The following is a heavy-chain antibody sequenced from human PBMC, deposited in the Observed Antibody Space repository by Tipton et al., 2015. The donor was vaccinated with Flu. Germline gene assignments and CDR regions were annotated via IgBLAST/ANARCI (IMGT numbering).Heavy chain of an antibody. D-gene: IGHD7-27*01. CDR1: GFRFDEYA. Sequence: LSLTCAASGFRFDEYAMHWVRQAPGKGLEWVSGINWNNGALGYADSVKGRFTISRDSAKSSLYLQMNSLRTDDTAFYYCTRDPTHFNWGQGYFDLWGRGALVTVSS. CDR2: INWNNGAL. V-gene: IGHV3-9*01. J-gene: IGHJ2*01. CDR3: TRDPTHFNWGQGYFDL.